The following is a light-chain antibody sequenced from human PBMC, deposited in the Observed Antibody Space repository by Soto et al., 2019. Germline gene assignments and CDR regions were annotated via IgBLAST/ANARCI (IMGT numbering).Light chain of an antibody. J-gene: IGKJ1*01. CDR3: QQYSNWPPFT. V-gene: IGKV3-15*01. CDR2: GVS. Sequence: ETLMTQSPATLSVSPGESATLSCRASPSVSSNLAWYQQKPGQAPRLLIYGVSTRAAGVSARFSGSGSGTEFTLTISSLQSEDFAVYYCQQYSNWPPFTFGQGTKVDIK. CDR1: PSVSSN.